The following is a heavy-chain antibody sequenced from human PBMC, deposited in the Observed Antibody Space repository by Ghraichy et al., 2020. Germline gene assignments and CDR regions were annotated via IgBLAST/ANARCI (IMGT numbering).Heavy chain of an antibody. CDR2: FDPEDGET. J-gene: IGHJ6*02. Sequence: ASVKVSCKVSGYTLTELSMHWVRQAPGKGLEWMGGFDPEDGETIYAQKFQGRVTMTEDTSTDTAYMELSSLRSEDTAVYYCATSPPYCSSTSCPPDYYYYYGMDVCGPGTTVTVSS. D-gene: IGHD2-2*01. CDR1: GYTLTELS. CDR3: ATSPPYCSSTSCPPDYYYYYGMDV. V-gene: IGHV1-24*01.